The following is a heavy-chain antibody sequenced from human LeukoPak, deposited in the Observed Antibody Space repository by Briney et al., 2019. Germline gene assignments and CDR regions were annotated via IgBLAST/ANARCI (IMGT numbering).Heavy chain of an antibody. D-gene: IGHD6-13*01. Sequence: ASVKVSCKASGYTFTSYYMHWVRQAPGQGLEWMGIINPSGGSTSYAQKFQGRVTMTRDMSTSTVYMELSSLRSEDTAVYYCARWAAAGTFFDYWGQGTLVTVSS. CDR1: GYTFTSYY. V-gene: IGHV1-46*01. J-gene: IGHJ4*02. CDR2: INPSGGST. CDR3: ARWAAAGTFFDY.